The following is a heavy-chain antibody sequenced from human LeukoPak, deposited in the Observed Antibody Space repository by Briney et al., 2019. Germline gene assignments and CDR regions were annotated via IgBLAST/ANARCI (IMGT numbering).Heavy chain of an antibody. V-gene: IGHV6-1*01. CDR3: ARDFGTTGWHTIDY. J-gene: IGHJ4*02. D-gene: IGHD6-19*01. CDR1: GDSVSSKNGA. CDR2: TYYRSKWYK. Sequence: SQTLSLTCVVSGDSVSSKNGAWNWIRQSPSRGLEWLGRTYYRSKWYKDYAESMEGRMSISQDTSKNQCSLHLNSVTPDDTAVYYCARDFGTTGWHTIDYWGQGTLVTVSS.